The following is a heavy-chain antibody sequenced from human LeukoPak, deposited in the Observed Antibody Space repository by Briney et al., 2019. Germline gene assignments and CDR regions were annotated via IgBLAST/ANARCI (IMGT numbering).Heavy chain of an antibody. CDR1: GGSISSYY. D-gene: IGHD3-10*01. V-gene: IGHV4-59*01. CDR2: IYYSGYT. Sequence: KPSETLSLTCTVSGGSISSYYWSWIRQPPGKGLEWIGCIYYSGYTNYKSSLNSRVTISVDTSKNQFSLKLSSVTAADTAVYYCARTTMVRGTYYMDVWGKGTTVTVSS. J-gene: IGHJ6*03. CDR3: ARTTMVRGTYYMDV.